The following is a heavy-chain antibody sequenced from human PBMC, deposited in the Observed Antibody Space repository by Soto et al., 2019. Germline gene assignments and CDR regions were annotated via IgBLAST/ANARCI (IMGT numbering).Heavy chain of an antibody. CDR1: EGTFRNYA. J-gene: IGHJ6*02. V-gene: IGHV1-69*01. D-gene: IGHD6-19*01. CDR2: IIPKFGSK. Sequence: QVQLVQSGAEVKRPGSSVKVSCKASEGTFRNYAISWVRQAPGQGLGWMGGIIPKFGSKNSAQKFQGRVTISTEEFTSNAYMELSILRAEDTAVYYCEREKGQAVAGDSYYYYGMDVWGQGTRVTVSS. CDR3: EREKGQAVAGDSYYYYGMDV.